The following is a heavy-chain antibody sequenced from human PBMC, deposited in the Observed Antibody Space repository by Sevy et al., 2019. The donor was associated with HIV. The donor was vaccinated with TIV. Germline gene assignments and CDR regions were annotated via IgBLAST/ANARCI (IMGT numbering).Heavy chain of an antibody. Sequence: GGSLRLSCAASGFTFSSYAMSWVRQAPGKGLEWVSAISGSGGSTYYADSVKGRFTISRDNSKNTLYLQMNSLSAEDTAVYYCAKRNTVTPTTSDYWGQGTLVTVSS. CDR2: ISGSGGST. D-gene: IGHD4-17*01. V-gene: IGHV3-23*01. J-gene: IGHJ4*02. CDR1: GFTFSSYA. CDR3: AKRNTVTPTTSDY.